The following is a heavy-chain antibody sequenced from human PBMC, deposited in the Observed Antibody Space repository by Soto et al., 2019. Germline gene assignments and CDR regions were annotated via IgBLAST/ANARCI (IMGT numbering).Heavy chain of an antibody. CDR1: GFTFSSYS. D-gene: IGHD3-10*01. V-gene: IGHV3-48*01. Sequence: GGSLRLCCAASGFTFSSYSMNWVRQAPGKGLEWVSYISSSSSTIYYADSVKGRFTISRDNAKNSLYLQMNSLRAEDTAVYYCARDLRSGRPGFDYWGQGTLVTVSS. J-gene: IGHJ4*02. CDR2: ISSSSSTI. CDR3: ARDLRSGRPGFDY.